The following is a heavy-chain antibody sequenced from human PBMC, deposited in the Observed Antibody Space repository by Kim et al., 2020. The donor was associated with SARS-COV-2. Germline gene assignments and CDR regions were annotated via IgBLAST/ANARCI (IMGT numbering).Heavy chain of an antibody. J-gene: IGHJ5*02. V-gene: IGHV1-8*01. CDR3: ARGGTVYYGSGSYYKGGYNWFDP. CDR2: MNPNSGNT. CDR1: GYTFTSYD. D-gene: IGHD3-10*01. Sequence: ASVKVSCKASGYTFTSYDINWVRQATGQGLEWMGWMNPNSGNTGYAQKFQGRVTMTRNTSISTAYMELSSLRSEDTAVYYCARGGTVYYGSGSYYKGGYNWFDPWGQGTLVTVSS.